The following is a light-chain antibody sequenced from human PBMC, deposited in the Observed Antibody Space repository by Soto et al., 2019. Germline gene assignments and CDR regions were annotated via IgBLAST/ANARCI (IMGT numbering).Light chain of an antibody. CDR2: DAS. CDR1: QSVRSY. V-gene: IGKV3-20*01. J-gene: IGKJ1*01. CDR3: QRYGSSGT. Sequence: EIVLTQSPGTLSLSPGERATLSCRASQSVRSYLAWYQQKHGQAPRLLIYDASNRATGIPDRFSGSGSGTDFTLTISRLEPEDFAVYYCQRYGSSGTFGQGTKVDIK.